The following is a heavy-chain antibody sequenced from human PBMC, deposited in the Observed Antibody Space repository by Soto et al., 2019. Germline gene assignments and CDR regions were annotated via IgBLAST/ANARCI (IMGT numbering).Heavy chain of an antibody. J-gene: IGHJ5*02. CDR2: IYYSGST. CDR3: ARETKYCSGGSCYSAGDWFDP. V-gene: IGHV4-31*03. Sequence: QVQLQESGPGLVKLSQTLSLTFTVSGGSISSGGYYWSWIRQHPGKGLEWIGYIYYSGSTYYNPSLKSRVTISVDTSKNQFSLKLSSVTAADTAVYYCARETKYCSGGSCYSAGDWFDPWGQGTLVTVSS. CDR1: GGSISSGGYY. D-gene: IGHD2-15*01.